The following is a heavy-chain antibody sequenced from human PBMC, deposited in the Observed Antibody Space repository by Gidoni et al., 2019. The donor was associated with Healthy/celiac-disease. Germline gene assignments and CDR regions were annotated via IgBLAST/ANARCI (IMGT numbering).Heavy chain of an antibody. Sequence: QVQLQESGPGLVKPSQTLSPTYTVSGGSISSGGYYWSWIRQHPGKGLEWIGYIYYSGSTYYNPSLKSRVTISVDTSKNQFSLKLSSVTAADTAVYYCARGNHGGNPNWFDPWGQGTLVTVSS. CDR3: ARGNHGGNPNWFDP. CDR1: GGSISSGGYY. J-gene: IGHJ5*02. D-gene: IGHD2-15*01. CDR2: IYYSGST. V-gene: IGHV4-31*03.